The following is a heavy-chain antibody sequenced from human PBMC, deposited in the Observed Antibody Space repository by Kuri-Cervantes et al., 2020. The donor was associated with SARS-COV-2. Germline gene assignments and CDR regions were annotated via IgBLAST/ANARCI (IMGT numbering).Heavy chain of an antibody. CDR3: ARIRDGGQWLALTYFDY. J-gene: IGHJ4*02. D-gene: IGHD6-19*01. CDR2: ISYDGSNK. CDR1: GFTFSSYA. Sequence: LSLTCAASGFTFSSYAMHWVRQAPGKGLEWVAVISYDGSNKYYADSVKGRFTISRDNSKNTLYLQMNSLRAEDTAVYYCARIRDGGQWLALTYFDYWGQGTLVTVSS. V-gene: IGHV3-30*07.